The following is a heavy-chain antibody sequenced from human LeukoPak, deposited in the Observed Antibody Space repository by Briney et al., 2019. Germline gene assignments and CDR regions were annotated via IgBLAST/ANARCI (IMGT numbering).Heavy chain of an antibody. D-gene: IGHD6-13*01. CDR3: VRWDHSNNWHYEY. J-gene: IGHJ4*02. Sequence: GGSLRLSCAASGFTFSSYAMSWVRQAPGKGLEWVSAISGSGGSTYYADSVKGRFTISRDDAKNALYLEMTSLRADDTGVYYCVRWDHSNNWHYEYWGQGTLVTVSS. CDR2: ISGSGGST. CDR1: GFTFSSYA. V-gene: IGHV3-23*01.